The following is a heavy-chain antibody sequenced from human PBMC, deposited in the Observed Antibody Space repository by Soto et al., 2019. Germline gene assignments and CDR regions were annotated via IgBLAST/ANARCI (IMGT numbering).Heavy chain of an antibody. Sequence: QVQLVQSGAEVKKTGASVKVSCKASGYTFTHSGITWVRQAPGQGLDWMGWINSFSGDTNYPQTLQGRLTMTTDTPTNTVYMELRNLRSDDTAVYYCARDRYSGGKYWYVDIWSRCTLVPVSS. V-gene: IGHV1-18*01. J-gene: IGHJ2*01. CDR3: ARDRYSGGKYWYVDI. CDR1: GYTFTHSG. CDR2: INSFSGDT. D-gene: IGHD2-15*01.